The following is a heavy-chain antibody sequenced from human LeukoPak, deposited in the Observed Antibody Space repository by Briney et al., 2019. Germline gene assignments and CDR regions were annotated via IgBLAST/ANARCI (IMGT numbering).Heavy chain of an antibody. CDR2: INPNSGGT. D-gene: IGHD4-17*01. CDR1: GYTFTGYY. Sequence: ASVKVSCKASGYTFTGYYMHWVRQAPGQGLEWMGWINPNSGGTNYAQKFQGRVTMTRDTSISTAYMELSRLRSEDTAVYYCAREPALRGDAFDIWGQGTMVTVSS. J-gene: IGHJ3*02. V-gene: IGHV1-2*02. CDR3: AREPALRGDAFDI.